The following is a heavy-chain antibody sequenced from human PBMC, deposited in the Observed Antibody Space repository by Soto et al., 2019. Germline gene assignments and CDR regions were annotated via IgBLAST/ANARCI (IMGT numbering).Heavy chain of an antibody. Sequence: SETLSLTCSVSGGSISSSGYFWGWIRQPPGKGLEWIGSIYYTGSTYYNPSLKSRVTISVDTSKNQFSLKLNSVTAADTAVYYCARLRDNWFDPWGQGTLVTVSS. J-gene: IGHJ5*02. CDR2: IYYTGST. CDR1: GGSISSSGYF. D-gene: IGHD4-17*01. CDR3: ARLRDNWFDP. V-gene: IGHV4-39*01.